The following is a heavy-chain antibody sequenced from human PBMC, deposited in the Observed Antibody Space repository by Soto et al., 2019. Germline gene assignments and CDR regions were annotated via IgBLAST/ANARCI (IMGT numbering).Heavy chain of an antibody. V-gene: IGHV1-46*01. CDR3: ARDKKGYSYGYYYYYGMDV. Sequence: ASVKVSCKAPGYTFTSYYMHWVRQAPGQGLEWMGIINPSGGSTSYAQKFQGRVTMTRDTSTSTVYMELSSLRSEDTAVYYCARDKKGYSYGYYYYYGMDVWGQGTTVTVSS. D-gene: IGHD5-18*01. CDR1: GYTFTSYY. J-gene: IGHJ6*02. CDR2: INPSGGST.